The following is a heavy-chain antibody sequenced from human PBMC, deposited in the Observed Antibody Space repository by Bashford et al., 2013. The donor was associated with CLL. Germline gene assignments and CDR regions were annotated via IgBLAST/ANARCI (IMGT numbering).Heavy chain of an antibody. CDR3: ARHLSSGLNRNYYYGMDV. CDR1: GGSISSSSYY. CDR2: IYYSGST. J-gene: IGHJ6*02. Sequence: SETLSLTCTVSGGSISSSSYYWGWIRQPPGKGLEWIGSIYYSGSTYYNPSLKSRVTISVDTSKNQFSLKLSSVTAADTAVYYCARHLSSGLNRNYYYGMDVWGQGTTVTVSS. V-gene: IGHV4-39*01. D-gene: IGHD6-19*01.